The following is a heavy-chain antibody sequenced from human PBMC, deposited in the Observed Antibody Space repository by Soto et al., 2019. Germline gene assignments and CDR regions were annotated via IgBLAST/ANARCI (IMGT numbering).Heavy chain of an antibody. J-gene: IGHJ3*01. V-gene: IGHV3-9*01. D-gene: IGHD3-10*01. CDR3: AKDTTYGSGMVTAS. CDR1: GFTFDDYA. CDR2: ISWNSGSI. Sequence: EVQLVESGGGLVQPGRSLRLSCAASGFTFDDYAMHWVRQAPGKGLEWVSGISWNSGSIGYADSVKGRFTISRDNAKNSLYLQMNSLRAEDTALYYCAKDTTYGSGMVTASWGQGTMVTVSS.